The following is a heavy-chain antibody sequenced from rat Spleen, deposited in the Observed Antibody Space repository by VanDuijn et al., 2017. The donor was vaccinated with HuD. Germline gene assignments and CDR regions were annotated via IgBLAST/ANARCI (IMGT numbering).Heavy chain of an antibody. D-gene: IGHD5-1*01. CDR1: GFTFSNYG. CDR3: TTGSWNYFDY. Sequence: EVQVVESGGGLVQPGRSLKLSCAASGFTFSNYGMAWVRQAPTKGLEWVATINYDGTSTHYRDTVKGRFTISRDNAKSTLYLQMNSLRSEDTATYYCTTGSWNYFDYWGQGVMVTVSS. J-gene: IGHJ2*01. V-gene: IGHV5-29*01. CDR2: INYDGTST.